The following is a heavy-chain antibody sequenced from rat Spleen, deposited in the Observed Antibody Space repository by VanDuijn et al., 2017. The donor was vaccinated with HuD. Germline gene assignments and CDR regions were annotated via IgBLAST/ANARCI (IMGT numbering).Heavy chain of an antibody. Sequence: QVQLQQSGAELVKPGSSVKISCKASGYTFTSYYISWIKQTTGQGLEYIGYINTGRGGTNYNEKFKGKATLTVDKSSSPAFMQLSSLTPDDSAVYYCARYGIAAMDAWGQGASVTVSS. CDR1: GYTFTSYY. CDR2: INTGRGGT. J-gene: IGHJ4*01. V-gene: IGHV1-43*01. D-gene: IGHD1-2*01. CDR3: ARYGIAAMDA.